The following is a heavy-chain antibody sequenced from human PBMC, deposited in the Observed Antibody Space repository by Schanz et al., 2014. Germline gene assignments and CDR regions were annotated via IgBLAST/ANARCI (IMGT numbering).Heavy chain of an antibody. Sequence: QVQLVQSGAEVKKPGASVKISCKTSGYTFTTYYMHWVRQAPGQGLEWMGIINPSAGSTHYAQRFRGRVTMTRDTSVNPAYLDLSSLTSDDTAVYYCARGDVNWFDPWGQGTLVTVSS. V-gene: IGHV1-46*01. CDR2: INPSAGST. J-gene: IGHJ5*02. CDR1: GYTFTTYY. CDR3: ARGDVNWFDP.